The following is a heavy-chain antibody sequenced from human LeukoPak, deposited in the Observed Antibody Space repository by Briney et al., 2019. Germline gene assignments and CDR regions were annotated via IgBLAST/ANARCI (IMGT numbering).Heavy chain of an antibody. V-gene: IGHV1-46*01. Sequence: GASVKVSCKASGYTFTSYGISWVRQAPGQGLEWMGIINPSGGSTSYVQKFQGRVTMTRDTSTSTVYMELSSLRSEDTAVYYCARVRCSGGRCYSPSDYWGQGTLVTVSS. CDR3: ARVRCSGGRCYSPSDY. J-gene: IGHJ4*02. D-gene: IGHD2-15*01. CDR2: INPSGGST. CDR1: GYTFTSYG.